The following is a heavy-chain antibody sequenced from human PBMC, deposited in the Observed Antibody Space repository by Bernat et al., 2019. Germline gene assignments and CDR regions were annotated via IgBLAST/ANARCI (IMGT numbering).Heavy chain of an antibody. CDR3: ARGGGGVDAFDI. V-gene: IGHV3-30-3*01. J-gene: IGHJ3*02. Sequence: QVQLVESGGGVVQPGRSLRLSCAAPGFTFSNYAMHWVRQAPGKGLEWVAVISYDGSNEYYADSVKGRFTISRDNSKNTLYLQMSSLRSEDTAVYYCARGGGGVDAFDIWGQGTMVTVSS. CDR1: GFTFSNYA. D-gene: IGHD3-16*01. CDR2: ISYDGSNE.